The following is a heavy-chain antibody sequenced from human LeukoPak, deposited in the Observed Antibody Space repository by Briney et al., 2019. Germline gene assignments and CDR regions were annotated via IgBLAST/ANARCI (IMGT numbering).Heavy chain of an antibody. CDR3: ARVYDFWGRWFDP. J-gene: IGHJ5*02. CDR1: GGSISSSNW. V-gene: IGHV4-4*02. D-gene: IGHD3-3*01. Sequence: SETLSLTCSVSGGSISSSNWWSWVRQPPGKGLEWIGEIYHSGSTNYNPSLKSRVTISVDKSKNQFSLKLSSVTAADTAVYYCARVYDFWGRWFDPWGQGTLVTVSS. CDR2: IYHSGST.